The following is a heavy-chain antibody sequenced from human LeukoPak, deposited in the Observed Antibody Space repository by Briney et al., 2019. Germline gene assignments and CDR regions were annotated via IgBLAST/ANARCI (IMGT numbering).Heavy chain of an antibody. CDR1: GGTFSSYP. J-gene: IGHJ6*03. D-gene: IGHD3-10*01. V-gene: IGHV1-69*06. CDR2: IIPIFGTS. CDR3: ATTHYYYASGIDYMDV. Sequence: SVKVSCKASGGTFSSYPVSWVRQAPGQGLEWMGKIIPIFGTSNSAQKFQGRVTITADKSTSTAYMELSSLRSEDTAVYYCATTHYYYASGIDYMDVWGKGTTVTVSS.